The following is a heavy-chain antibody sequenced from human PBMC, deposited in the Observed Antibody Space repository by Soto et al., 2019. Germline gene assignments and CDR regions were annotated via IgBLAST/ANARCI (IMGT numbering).Heavy chain of an antibody. D-gene: IGHD1-7*01. CDR1: GGSINSYY. Sequence: QVQLQESGPGLVKPSETLSLTCTVSGGSINSYYWSWIRQPPGKGLEWIGYIYYTGSTNYNPSLKSPLTLSGGTSNNPFPLKATSVAAADPGVYFCARHSRLTGTSWGHWFDPWGHGTQVTVSS. V-gene: IGHV4-59*08. CDR2: IYYTGST. CDR3: ARHSRLTGTSWGHWFDP. J-gene: IGHJ5*02.